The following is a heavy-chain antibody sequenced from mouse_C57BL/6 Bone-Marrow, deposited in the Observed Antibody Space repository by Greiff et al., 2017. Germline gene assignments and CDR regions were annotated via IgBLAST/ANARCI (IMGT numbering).Heavy chain of an antibody. CDR2: IYPRSGNT. CDR1: GYTFTSYG. J-gene: IGHJ1*03. V-gene: IGHV1-81*01. Sequence: QVQLQQSGAELARPGASVKLSCKASGYTFTSYGISWVKQRTGQGLEWIGEIYPRSGNTSSNEKFKGQATLTADKSSSTAYMELRSLTSEDSAVYFGARPLYYCGSSFYWYFDVWGTGTTVTVSS. CDR3: ARPLYYCGSSFYWYFDV. D-gene: IGHD1-1*01.